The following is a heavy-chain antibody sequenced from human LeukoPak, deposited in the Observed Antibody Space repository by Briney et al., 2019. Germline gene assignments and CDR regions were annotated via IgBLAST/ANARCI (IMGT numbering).Heavy chain of an antibody. CDR3: ARDVRTWDFWPRLHDAFDI. Sequence: ASVKVSCKASGYTFTSYAMHWVRQAPGQRLEWMGWINAGNGNTKYSQKFQGRVTITRDESTSTAYMELSSLRSEDTAVYYCARDVRTWDFWPRLHDAFDIWGQGTMVTVSS. CDR2: INAGNGNT. D-gene: IGHD3-3*01. J-gene: IGHJ3*02. CDR1: GYTFTSYA. V-gene: IGHV1-3*01.